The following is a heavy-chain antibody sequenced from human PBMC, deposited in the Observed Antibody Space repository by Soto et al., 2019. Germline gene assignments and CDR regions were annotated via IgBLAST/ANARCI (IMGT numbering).Heavy chain of an antibody. V-gene: IGHV3-53*01. J-gene: IGHJ4*02. CDR2: IYSGGST. Sequence: EVQLLESGGGLVQPGGSLRLSSAASGFTVSSNYTSWVRQAPGKGLEWVSVIYSGGSTYYADSVKGRFTISRDNSKNTLYLQMNSLRAEDTAVYYCARAEDSSSPDYWGQGTLVTVSS. CDR3: ARAEDSSSPDY. CDR1: GFTVSSNY. D-gene: IGHD6-6*01.